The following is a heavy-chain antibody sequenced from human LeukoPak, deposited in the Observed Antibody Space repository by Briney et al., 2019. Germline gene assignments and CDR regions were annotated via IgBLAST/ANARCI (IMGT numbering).Heavy chain of an antibody. Sequence: GGSLRLSSAASGFTFSSYAMSWVRQAPGKGLEWVSAISGSGGSTYYADSVKGRFTISRDNSKNTLYLQMNSLRAEDTAVYYCAKGYDFWSGYYNFFDYWGQGTLVTVSS. V-gene: IGHV3-23*01. CDR3: AKGYDFWSGYYNFFDY. CDR2: ISGSGGST. J-gene: IGHJ4*02. D-gene: IGHD3-3*01. CDR1: GFTFSSYA.